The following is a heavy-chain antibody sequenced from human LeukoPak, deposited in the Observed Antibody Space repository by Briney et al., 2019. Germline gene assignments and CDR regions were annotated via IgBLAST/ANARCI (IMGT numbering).Heavy chain of an antibody. Sequence: PGGSLRLSCAASGFTFSSYAMSWVRQAPGKGLEWVSIISDSGGSTYYADSVKGRFTISRDNSKNTLYVQVNSLGTEDTAAYYCAKGSYYDSSGSFYFDYWGQGTLVTVSS. D-gene: IGHD3-22*01. J-gene: IGHJ4*02. CDR2: ISDSGGST. V-gene: IGHV3-23*01. CDR3: AKGSYYDSSGSFYFDY. CDR1: GFTFSSYA.